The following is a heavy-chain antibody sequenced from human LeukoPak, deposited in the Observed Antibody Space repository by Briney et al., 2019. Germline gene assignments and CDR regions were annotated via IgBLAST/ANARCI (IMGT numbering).Heavy chain of an antibody. CDR1: GFTFDDYA. CDR2: ISWNSGSI. V-gene: IGHV3-9*01. CDR3: AKDCWERPGTSYDC. D-gene: IGHD1-26*01. J-gene: IGHJ4*02. Sequence: PGGSLRLSCAASGFTFDDYAMHWVRQAPGKGLEWVSGISWNSGSIGYADSVKGRFTISRDNAKNSLYLQMNSLRAEDTALYYCAKDCWERPGTSYDCWGQGTLVTVPS.